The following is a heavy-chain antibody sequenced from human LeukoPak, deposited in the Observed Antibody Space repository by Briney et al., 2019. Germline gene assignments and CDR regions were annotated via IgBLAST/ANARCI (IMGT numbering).Heavy chain of an antibody. Sequence: GGSLRLSCAASGFTFSSYAMYWVRQAPGKGLEWVSGIFGSGGSTHYADSVKGRFTISRDNSKNTVYLQMNGLRAEDTAVYYCAKVSGGEHDFWSDFSQDKWFDPWGQGTLVTVSS. D-gene: IGHD3-3*01. CDR3: AKVSGGEHDFWSDFSQDKWFDP. CDR1: GFTFSSYA. V-gene: IGHV3-23*01. CDR2: IFGSGGST. J-gene: IGHJ5*02.